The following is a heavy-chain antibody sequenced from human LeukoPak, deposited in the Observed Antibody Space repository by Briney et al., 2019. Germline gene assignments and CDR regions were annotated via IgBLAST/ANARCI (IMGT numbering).Heavy chain of an antibody. V-gene: IGHV3-33*01. D-gene: IGHD3-3*01. Sequence: GGSLRLSCAASGFTFSNYGMHWVRQAPGKGLDWVALIWYDGTNEHYTDSVKGRFTISRDNAKNSLYLQMNSLRAEDTAVYYCARRSGYPYYFDYWGQGTLVTVSS. J-gene: IGHJ4*02. CDR1: GFTFSNYG. CDR3: ARRSGYPYYFDY. CDR2: IWYDGTNE.